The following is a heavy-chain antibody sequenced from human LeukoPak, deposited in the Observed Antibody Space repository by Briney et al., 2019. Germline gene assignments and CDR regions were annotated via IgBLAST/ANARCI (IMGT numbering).Heavy chain of an antibody. CDR1: GGSISSGSYY. CDR3: ARDTITRYSSR. V-gene: IGHV4-61*02. D-gene: IGHD6-13*01. J-gene: IGHJ4*02. CDR2: IYTSGST. Sequence: SETLSLTCTVSGGSISSGSYYWSWIRQPAGKGLEWNGRIYTSGSTNYNPSLKSRVTISVDTSKNQFSLKLSSVTAADTDGYYFARDTITRYSSRWGQGTLVTVSS.